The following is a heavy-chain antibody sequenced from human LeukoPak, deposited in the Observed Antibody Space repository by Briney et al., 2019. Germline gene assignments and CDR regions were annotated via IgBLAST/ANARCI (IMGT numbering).Heavy chain of an antibody. D-gene: IGHD4-17*01. V-gene: IGHV3-30-3*01. CDR2: ISHYGNNE. CDR3: ARDPYGYGNYFDS. J-gene: IGHJ4*02. Sequence: GGSLRLSCAASVFTFSLYGIHRVRQAPGKGLEWVARISHYGNNEFYAVSVRCRFTISRDNNKNTLYLKMRSLISEDTAGYCFARDPYGYGNYFDSWGQGTLVTVSS. CDR1: VFTFSLYG.